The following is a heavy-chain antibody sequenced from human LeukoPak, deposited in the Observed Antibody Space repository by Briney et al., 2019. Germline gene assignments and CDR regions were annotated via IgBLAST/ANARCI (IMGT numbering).Heavy chain of an antibody. V-gene: IGHV3-30-3*01. CDR3: AREITIFGVDPFDY. Sequence: PGGSLRLSCAASGFTFSSYAMHWVRQAPGKGLEWVAVISYDGSNKYYADSVKGRFTISRDNSKNTLYLRMNSLRAEDTAVYYCAREITIFGVDPFDYWGQGTLVTVSS. J-gene: IGHJ4*02. CDR1: GFTFSSYA. CDR2: ISYDGSNK. D-gene: IGHD3-3*01.